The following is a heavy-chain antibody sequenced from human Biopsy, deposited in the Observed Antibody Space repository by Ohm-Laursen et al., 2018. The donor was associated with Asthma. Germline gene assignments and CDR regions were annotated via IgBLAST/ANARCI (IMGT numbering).Heavy chain of an antibody. J-gene: IGHJ4*02. D-gene: IGHD2-21*01. CDR1: GFTFDDYG. V-gene: IGHV3-9*01. Sequence: SLRLSCAASGFTFDDYGMHWVRQAPGKGLEWVSGISWNSGSIGYADSVKGRFTISRDNAKNSLYLEMNSLRVEDTALYYCAKATLGDIGKDYWGQGTLVTVSS. CDR2: ISWNSGSI. CDR3: AKATLGDIGKDY.